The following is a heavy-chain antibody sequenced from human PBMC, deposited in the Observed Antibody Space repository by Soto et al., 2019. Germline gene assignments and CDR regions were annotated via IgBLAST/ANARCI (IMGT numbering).Heavy chain of an antibody. D-gene: IGHD6-19*01. CDR2: IYHSGSS. V-gene: IGHV4-30-2*01. CDR3: ATAYSSGWYLYFDY. Sequence: PSETLSLTCAVSGDSISSGGFSWSWIRQPPGKGLEWIGYIYHSGSSFYNPSLKSRVTISVDGSKNQFSLKVNSVTAADTAVYYCATAYSSGWYLYFDYWGQGTLVTVSS. J-gene: IGHJ4*02. CDR1: GDSISSGGFS.